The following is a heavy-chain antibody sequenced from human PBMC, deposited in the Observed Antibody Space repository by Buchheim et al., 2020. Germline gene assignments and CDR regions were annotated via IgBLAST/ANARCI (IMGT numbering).Heavy chain of an antibody. J-gene: IGHJ6*02. D-gene: IGHD3-22*01. CDR2: IWYDGSNK. V-gene: IGHV3-33*01. CDR1: GFTFSSYG. CDR3: ARDYYDSSGYYLLDLYYYYYGMDV. Sequence: QVQLVESGGGVVQPGRSLRLSCAVSGFTFSSYGMHWVRQAPGKGLEWVAVIWYDGSNKYYADSVKGRFTISRDNSKNTLYLQMNSLRAEDTAVYYCARDYYDSSGYYLLDLYYYYYGMDVWGQGTT.